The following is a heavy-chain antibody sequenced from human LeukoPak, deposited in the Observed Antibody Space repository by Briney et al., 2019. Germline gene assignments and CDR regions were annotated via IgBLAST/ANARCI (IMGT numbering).Heavy chain of an antibody. CDR3: ARLAEYSSSSWFDP. CDR1: GGSISSYY. CDR2: IYTSGST. Sequence: SETLSLTCTVSGGSISSYYWSWIRQPPGKGLEWIGDIYTSGSTNYHPSLKSRVTISVDTSKNQFSLKLSSVTAADTAVYYCARLAEYSSSSWFDPWGQGTLVTVSS. D-gene: IGHD6-6*01. J-gene: IGHJ5*02. V-gene: IGHV4-4*09.